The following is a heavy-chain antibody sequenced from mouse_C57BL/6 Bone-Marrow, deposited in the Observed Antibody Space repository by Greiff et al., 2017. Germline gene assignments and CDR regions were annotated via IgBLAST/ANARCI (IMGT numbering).Heavy chain of an antibody. V-gene: IGHV1-69*01. J-gene: IGHJ3*01. Sequence: QVQLQQPGAELVMPGASVKLSCKASGYTFTSYWMHWVKQRPGQGLEWIGEIDPSDSYTNYNQKFKGKSTLTVDKDSSTAYMQLSSLTSEDSAVYYCANLLAYWGQGTLVTGSA. CDR1: GYTFTSYW. CDR2: IDPSDSYT. CDR3: ANLLAY.